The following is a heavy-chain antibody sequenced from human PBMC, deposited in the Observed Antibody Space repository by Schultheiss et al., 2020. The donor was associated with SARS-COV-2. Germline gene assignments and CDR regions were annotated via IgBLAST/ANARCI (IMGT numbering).Heavy chain of an antibody. CDR2: INSDGSST. CDR1: GFTFSSYA. Sequence: GSLRLSCAASGFTFSSYAMSWVRQAPGKGLEWVSRINSDGSSTSYADSVKGRFTISRDNAKNSLYLQMNSLRAEDTAVYYCARGEHDSSGYYFGLGRYYGMDVWGQGTTVTVSS. CDR3: ARGEHDSSGYYFGLGRYYGMDV. D-gene: IGHD3-22*01. V-gene: IGHV3-74*01. J-gene: IGHJ6*02.